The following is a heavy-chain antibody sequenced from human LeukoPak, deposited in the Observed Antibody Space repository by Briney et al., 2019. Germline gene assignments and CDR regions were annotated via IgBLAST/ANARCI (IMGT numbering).Heavy chain of an antibody. CDR1: GNTFTSYY. V-gene: IGHV1-46*01. J-gene: IGHJ4*02. CDR2: INPSGGST. Sequence: ASVKVSCKASGNTFTSYYMHWVRQAPGQGLEWMGIINPSGGSTSYAQKFQGRVTMTRDTSTSTVYMELSSLRSEDTAVYYCARDLRYDSSGYPAYYFDYWGQGTLVTVSS. CDR3: ARDLRYDSSGYPAYYFDY. D-gene: IGHD3-22*01.